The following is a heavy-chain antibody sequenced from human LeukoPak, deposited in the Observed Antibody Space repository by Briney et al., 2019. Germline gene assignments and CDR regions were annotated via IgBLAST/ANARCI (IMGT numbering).Heavy chain of an antibody. Sequence: GGSVSLSCAASGFTFSSYAMIWAPQAPGKGVEWGSSISGSGGKANYADYVKGRLTMSRDHLKDTLYPQISSLRAEDTGVYDCTKILESYDHSSTGHWGQGTLVTVSS. V-gene: IGHV3-23*01. D-gene: IGHD3-3*01. CDR2: ISGSGGKA. CDR3: TKILESYDHSSTGH. J-gene: IGHJ4*02. CDR1: GFTFSSYA.